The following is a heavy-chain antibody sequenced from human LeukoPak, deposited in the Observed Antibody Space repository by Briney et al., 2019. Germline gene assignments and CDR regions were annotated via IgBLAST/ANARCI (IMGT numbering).Heavy chain of an antibody. Sequence: PSETLSLACTVSGGSISSSSYYWGWIRQPPEKGLEWLGSIFYTGYTYYNPSLKSRVTMSVDTSKNQFSLNVSSVTAADTAVYYCARRRPGAAAGSYYFDYWGQGTLVTVSS. V-gene: IGHV4-39*01. CDR1: GGSISSSSYY. J-gene: IGHJ4*02. CDR3: ARRRPGAAAGSYYFDY. CDR2: IFYTGYT. D-gene: IGHD6-13*01.